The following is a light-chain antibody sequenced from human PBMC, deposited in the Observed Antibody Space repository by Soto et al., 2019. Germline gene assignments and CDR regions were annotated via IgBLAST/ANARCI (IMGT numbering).Light chain of an antibody. V-gene: IGKV1-5*03. J-gene: IGKJ2*03. CDR1: QSISDR. Sequence: DIRLTQSPSTLSASVGDRVTITCRASQSISDRLAWYQQKSGKAPRLLIYRASSLENGVPSRFSGSGSGTEVTLTISSLQPDDFATYYCRQYDVSSAICFGQGTKLDI. CDR2: RAS. CDR3: RQYDVSSAIC.